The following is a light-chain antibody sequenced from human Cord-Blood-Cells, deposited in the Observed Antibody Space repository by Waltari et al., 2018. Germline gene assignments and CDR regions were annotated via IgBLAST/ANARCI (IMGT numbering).Light chain of an antibody. CDR1: QSVLYSSNNKNY. J-gene: IGKJ2*01. Sequence: DIVMTQSPDSLAVCLGERATITCKSSQSVLYSSNNKNYLAWYQQKPGQPPKLLIYWASTRESGVPDRFSGSGSGTDFTLTISSLQAEDVAVYYCQQYCSTPYTFGQGTKLEIK. V-gene: IGKV4-1*01. CDR3: QQYCSTPYT. CDR2: WAS.